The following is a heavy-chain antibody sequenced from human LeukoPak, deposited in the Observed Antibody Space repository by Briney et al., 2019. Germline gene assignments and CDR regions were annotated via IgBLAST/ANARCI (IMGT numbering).Heavy chain of an antibody. J-gene: IGHJ4*02. CDR3: ARVGTWELQRVFDY. CDR1: GFTFTDYC. CDR2: IQRGGSES. V-gene: IGHV3-7*01. D-gene: IGHD1-26*01. Sequence: GGSLRLSCTASGFTFTDYCMTWVRQVPGKGLEWVANIQRGGSESYYVDSVKGRFTISRENAKNSLYLQMDSLRVEDTAVYYCARVGTWELQRVFDYWGQGTLVTVSS.